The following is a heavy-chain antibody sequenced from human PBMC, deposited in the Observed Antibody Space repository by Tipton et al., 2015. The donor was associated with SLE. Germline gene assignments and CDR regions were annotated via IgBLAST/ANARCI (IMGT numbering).Heavy chain of an antibody. CDR2: IYYTGTT. J-gene: IGHJ2*01. V-gene: IGHV4-59*08. CDR3: ARTAGRSVKLWYFDL. Sequence: TLSLTCSVYGDSLSGQYWSWIRQPPGKGLEWVGYIYYTGTTNYSPSLKSRVTISIDTSKRQFSLNLSSVTAADTAVYYCARTAGRSVKLWYFDLWGRGTLVTVSS. CDR1: GDSLSGQY. D-gene: IGHD5-18*01.